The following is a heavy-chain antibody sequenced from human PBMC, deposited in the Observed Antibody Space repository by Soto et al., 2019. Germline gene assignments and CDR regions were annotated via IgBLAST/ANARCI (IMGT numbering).Heavy chain of an antibody. J-gene: IGHJ4*02. CDR2: IYDGGST. D-gene: IGHD7-27*01. CDR1: GDSISDVNYY. Sequence: QVQLQGSGPRLVKPSQTLSLTYTVSGDSISDVNYYWSWIRQSPDKGLEWIGPIYDGGSTYSNPSLKSRVTVSIDTSKNQFSLQLSSMSAADTAVYYCTRGPSGDKVDYWGQGTLVTVSS. CDR3: TRGPSGDKVDY. V-gene: IGHV4-30-4*01.